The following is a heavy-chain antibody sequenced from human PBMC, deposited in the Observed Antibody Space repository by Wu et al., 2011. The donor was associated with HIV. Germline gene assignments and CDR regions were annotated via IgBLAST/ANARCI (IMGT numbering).Heavy chain of an antibody. CDR1: YD. V-gene: IGHV1-8*03. CDR2: MNPNSGDT. Sequence: YDISWVRQATGRGLEWMGWMNPNSGDTGYAQKFQGRVTITRNTSISTAYMELSSLRSEDTAVYYCARGNDDYWDNWFDPWGQGTLVTVSS. D-gene: IGHD4/OR15-4a*01. CDR3: ARGNDDYWDNWFDP. J-gene: IGHJ5*02.